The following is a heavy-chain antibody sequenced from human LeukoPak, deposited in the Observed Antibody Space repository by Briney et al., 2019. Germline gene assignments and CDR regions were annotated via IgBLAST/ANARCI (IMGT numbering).Heavy chain of an antibody. D-gene: IGHD1-7*01. CDR1: GFTFSSYA. Sequence: GGSLRLSCAASGFTFSSYAMSWVRQAPGKGLEWVSAISGSGGSTYYADSVKGRFTISRDNSKSTLYLQMNSLRVEDTATYYCARAAGTTRTFGYWGQGILVTVSS. V-gene: IGHV3-23*01. J-gene: IGHJ4*02. CDR2: ISGSGGST. CDR3: ARAAGTTRTFGY.